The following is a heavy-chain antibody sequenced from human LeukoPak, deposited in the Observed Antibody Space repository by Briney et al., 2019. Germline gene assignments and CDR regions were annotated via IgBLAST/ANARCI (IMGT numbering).Heavy chain of an antibody. CDR2: IRYDGSNK. Sequence: GGSLRLSCAASGFTFSSYGMHWVRQAPGKGLEWVAFIRYDGSNKYYADSVKGRFTISRDNSKNTLYLQMNSLRAEDTAAYYCAKDLLWFGELLSNFDYWGQGTLVTVSS. CDR1: GFTFSSYG. J-gene: IGHJ4*02. CDR3: AKDLLWFGELLSNFDY. D-gene: IGHD3-10*01. V-gene: IGHV3-30*02.